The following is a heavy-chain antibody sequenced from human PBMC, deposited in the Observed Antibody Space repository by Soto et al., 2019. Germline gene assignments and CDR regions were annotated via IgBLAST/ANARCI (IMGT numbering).Heavy chain of an antibody. D-gene: IGHD2-2*01. V-gene: IGHV4-31*02. CDR2: LYYSGST. CDR3: ARDSFSSTSCQYSYYCMDV. CDR1: GGSISSGSYY. J-gene: IGHJ6*04. Sequence: PSETLSLTCTVSGGSISSGSYYWSWIRQHPGKGLEWIGYLYYSGSTYYNPSLKSRVTISLDTSKNELPLKLSSVTAGDTSVYYSARDSFSSTSCQYSYYCMDVWRKGTTVTVSS.